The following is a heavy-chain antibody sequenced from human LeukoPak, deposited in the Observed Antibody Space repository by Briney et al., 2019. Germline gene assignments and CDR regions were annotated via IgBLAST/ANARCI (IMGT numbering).Heavy chain of an antibody. V-gene: IGHV1-46*01. CDR2: INPSGGST. D-gene: IGHD4-17*01. J-gene: IGHJ3*02. Sequence: GASVKVSCKASGYTFTSYYMHWVRQARGQGLEWMGIINPSGGSTTYAQNFQGRVTMTRDTSTSTIYRELSSLRSEDTAVYYCARDAAYGDYVFGNAFDIWGQGTMVTVSS. CDR3: ARDAAYGDYVFGNAFDI. CDR1: GYTFTSYY.